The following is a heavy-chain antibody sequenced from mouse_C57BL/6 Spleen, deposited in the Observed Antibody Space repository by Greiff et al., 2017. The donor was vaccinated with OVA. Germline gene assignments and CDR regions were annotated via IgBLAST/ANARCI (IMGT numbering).Heavy chain of an antibody. CDR1: GFTIKDDY. V-gene: IGHV14-4*01. D-gene: IGHD1-1*02. Sequence: VQLKESGAELVRPGASVKLSCTASGFTIKDDYMHWVKQRPEQGLEWIGWIDPENGDTEYASKFQGKATITADTSSNTAYLQLSSLTSEDTAVYYCTSPVEGYFDVWGTGTTVTVSS. J-gene: IGHJ1*03. CDR3: TSPVEGYFDV. CDR2: IDPENGDT.